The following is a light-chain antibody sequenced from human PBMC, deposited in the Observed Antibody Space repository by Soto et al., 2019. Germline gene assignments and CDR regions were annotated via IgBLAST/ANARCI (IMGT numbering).Light chain of an antibody. CDR1: SGHSNYA. V-gene: IGLV4-69*01. CDR2: LNRDGSH. Sequence: QAVVTQSPSASASLGASVKLTCTLSSGHSNYAISRHQQQPETGPRYLMKLNRDGSHSKGGGIPNRFSGSRSGAERYLTISSSQSEDEAGYSGQTWGTGIVIFGGGTKLTVL. CDR3: QTWGTGIVI. J-gene: IGLJ2*01.